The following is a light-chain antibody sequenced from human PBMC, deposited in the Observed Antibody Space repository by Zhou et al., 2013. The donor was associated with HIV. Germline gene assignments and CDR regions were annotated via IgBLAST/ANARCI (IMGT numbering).Light chain of an antibody. CDR1: SSDVGDYNY. V-gene: IGLV2-14*03. Sequence: QSALTQPASVSGSPGQSITISCTGTSSDVGDYNYVSWYQQHPGKAPKLMIYDVSNRPSGVSNRFSGSKSGNTASLTISGLQAEDEAEYYCSSYTSSSTLVVFGGGTKLTV. J-gene: IGLJ2*01. CDR2: DVS. CDR3: SSYTSSSTLVV.